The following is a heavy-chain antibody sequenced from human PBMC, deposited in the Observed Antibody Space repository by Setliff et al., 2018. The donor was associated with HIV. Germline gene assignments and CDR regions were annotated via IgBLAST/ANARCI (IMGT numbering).Heavy chain of an antibody. CDR1: GGSISSYY. Sequence: PSETLSLTCTVSGGSISSYYWTWLRQSPRTRLEWIGHVSSIGNTNYNPSLKSRVTISVDTSKNQFSLQLNSVTAADTAVYFCARTRAPYFFDFWGQGAQVTVSS. D-gene: IGHD1-26*01. J-gene: IGHJ4*02. CDR3: ARTRAPYFFDF. V-gene: IGHV4-4*08. CDR2: VSSIGNT.